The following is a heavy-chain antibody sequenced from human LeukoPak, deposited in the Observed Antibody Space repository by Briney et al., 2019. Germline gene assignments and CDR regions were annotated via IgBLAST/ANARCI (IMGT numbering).Heavy chain of an antibody. CDR1: GGSISSYY. J-gene: IGHJ5*02. CDR2: IYYSGST. V-gene: IGHV4-59*08. Sequence: SETLSLTRTVSGGSISSYYWSWIRQPPGKGLEWIGYIYYSGSTNYNPSLKSRVTISVDTSKNQFSLKLSSVTAADTAVYYCARHPGRYYGSGSYPPWGQGTLVTVSS. D-gene: IGHD3-10*01. CDR3: ARHPGRYYGSGSYPP.